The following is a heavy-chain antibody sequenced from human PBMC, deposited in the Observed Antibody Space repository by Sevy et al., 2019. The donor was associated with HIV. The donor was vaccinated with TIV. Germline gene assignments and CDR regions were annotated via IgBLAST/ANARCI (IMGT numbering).Heavy chain of an antibody. D-gene: IGHD3-10*01. CDR3: ARDISVHPRVFDY. Sequence: SETLSLTCTVSGGFISSYYWSWILQPPGKGLEWIGYIYYTGTTDYNPSLKSRVPISRETSKTQFSLKLTSVTAAATAVYYCARDISVHPRVFDYWGQGAPVTVSS. V-gene: IGHV4-59*13. CDR2: IYYTGTT. CDR1: GGFISSYY. J-gene: IGHJ4*02.